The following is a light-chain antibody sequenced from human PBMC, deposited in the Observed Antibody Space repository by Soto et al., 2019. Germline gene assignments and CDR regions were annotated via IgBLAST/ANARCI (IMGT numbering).Light chain of an antibody. CDR3: QQYNNWPQT. CDR1: QDITTY. Sequence: IVLTHSPASLSFSPGDIATLSFRASQDITTYLAWYQQKPCQAPRLFIYDTSSGATGIPDRFSGSGSGTDFTLTISSLQSEDFAEYHCQQYNNWPQTFGQGTKVDIK. J-gene: IGKJ1*01. CDR2: DTS. V-gene: IGKV3-11*01.